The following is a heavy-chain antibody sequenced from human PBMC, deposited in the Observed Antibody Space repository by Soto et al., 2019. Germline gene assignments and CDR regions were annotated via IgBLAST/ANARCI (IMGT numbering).Heavy chain of an antibody. CDR3: ARDRRDSSSWTADYYYYGMDV. D-gene: IGHD6-13*01. CDR1: GGSISSGDYY. CDR2: IYYSGST. V-gene: IGHV4-30-4*01. J-gene: IGHJ6*02. Sequence: SETLSLTCTVSGGSISSGDYYWSWIRQPPGKGLEWIGYIYYSGSTYYNPSLKSRVTISVDTSKNQFSLKLSSVTAADTAVYYCARDRRDSSSWTADYYYYGMDVWGQGTTVTVSS.